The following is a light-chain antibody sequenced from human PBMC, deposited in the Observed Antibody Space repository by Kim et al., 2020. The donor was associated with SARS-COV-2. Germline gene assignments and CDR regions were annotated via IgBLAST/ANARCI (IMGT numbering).Light chain of an antibody. CDR1: RGGIGSNC. CDR2: QDN. CDR3: QSYDASGWV. V-gene: IGLV6-57*02. J-gene: IGLJ3*02. Sequence: GETVASSCTGRRGGIGSNCVQGYQQRPGSARTAVSYQDNERPSGVSGRFSGSIDSSSGSASLAVSGLKTEDEADYYCQSYDASGWVFGGGTKLTVL.